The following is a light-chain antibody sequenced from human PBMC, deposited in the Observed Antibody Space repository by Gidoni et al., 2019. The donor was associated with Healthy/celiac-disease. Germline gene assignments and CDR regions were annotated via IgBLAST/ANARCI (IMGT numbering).Light chain of an antibody. CDR3: QQYGSSPPWT. CDR2: GAS. J-gene: IGKJ1*01. CDR1: QSVSSIY. V-gene: IGKV3-20*01. Sequence: EIVFTQSPGTLSLSPGDRATLYCRASQSVSSIYLAWYQQKPGQAPRLLNYGASSSATGIPDRCSGSGSGTDITLTISRLEPEDFAVYYCQQYGSSPPWTFXQXTKVXIK.